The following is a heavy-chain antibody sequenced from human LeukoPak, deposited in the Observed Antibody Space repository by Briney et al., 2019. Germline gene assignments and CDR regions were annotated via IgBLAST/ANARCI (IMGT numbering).Heavy chain of an antibody. V-gene: IGHV4-4*07. D-gene: IGHD2-2*01. J-gene: IGHJ3*02. CDR3: AREGIVVVPAAPGAFDI. CDR2: IYTSGST. Sequence: PSETLPLTCTVSGGSISSYYWSWIRQPAGKGLEWIGRIYTSGSTNYNPSLKSRVTMSVDTSKNQFSLKLSSVTAADTAVYYCAREGIVVVPAAPGAFDIWGQGTMVTVSS. CDR1: GGSISSYY.